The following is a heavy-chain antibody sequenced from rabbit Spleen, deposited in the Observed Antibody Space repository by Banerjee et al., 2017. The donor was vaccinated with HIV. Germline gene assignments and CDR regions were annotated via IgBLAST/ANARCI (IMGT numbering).Heavy chain of an antibody. CDR1: GFSFSDRDV. CDR2: INTATGKA. D-gene: IGHD1-1*01. Sequence: QEQLEESGGGLVKPEGSLTLTCKASGFSFSDRDVMCWVRQAPGKGLEWIACINTATGKAVYANWAKGRFTISKTSSNTVTLQMTSLTAADTATCFCARDLLGVIGWDLWGPGTLVTVS. CDR3: ARDLLGVIGWDL. V-gene: IGHV1S45*01. J-gene: IGHJ4*01.